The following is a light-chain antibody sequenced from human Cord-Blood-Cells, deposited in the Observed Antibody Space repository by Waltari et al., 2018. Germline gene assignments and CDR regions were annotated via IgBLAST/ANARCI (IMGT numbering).Light chain of an antibody. J-gene: IGLJ3*02. V-gene: IGLV2-14*01. CDR2: DVS. Sequence: QSALTQPASVSGSPGQSITISCTGTSSDVGGYNYFSWYQQHPGKAPKLMIYDVSKRPSGVSNRFSGSKSGNTASLTISGLQAEDEADYYCSSYTSSTWVFGGGTKLTVL. CDR1: SSDVGGYNY. CDR3: SSYTSSTWV.